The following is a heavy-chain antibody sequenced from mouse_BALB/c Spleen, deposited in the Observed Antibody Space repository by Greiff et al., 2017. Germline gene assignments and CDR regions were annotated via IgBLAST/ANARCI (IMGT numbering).Heavy chain of an antibody. V-gene: IGHV5-6-3*01. CDR1: GFTFSSYG. D-gene: IGHD1-1*01. J-gene: IGHJ2*01. Sequence: EVKLVESGGGLVQPGGSLKLSCAASGFTFSSYGMSWVRQTPDKRLELVATINSNGGSTYYPDSVKGRFTISRDNAKNTLYLQMSSLKSEDTAMYYCALGYYGSRYGFDYWGQGTTLTVSS. CDR2: INSNGGST. CDR3: ALGYYGSRYGFDY.